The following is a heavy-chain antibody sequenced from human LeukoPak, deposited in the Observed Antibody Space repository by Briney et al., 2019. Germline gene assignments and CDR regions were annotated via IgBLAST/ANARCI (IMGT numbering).Heavy chain of an antibody. CDR3: AKTMVRGVGFDY. V-gene: IGHV3-23*01. CDR2: ISGSGGST. Sequence: GGSLRLSCAASGFTFSSYWMNWVRQAPGKGLEWVSAISGSGGSTYYADSVKGRFTISRDNSKNTLYLQMNSLRAEDTAVYYCAKTMVRGVGFDYWGQGTLVTVSS. CDR1: GFTFSSYW. D-gene: IGHD3-10*01. J-gene: IGHJ4*02.